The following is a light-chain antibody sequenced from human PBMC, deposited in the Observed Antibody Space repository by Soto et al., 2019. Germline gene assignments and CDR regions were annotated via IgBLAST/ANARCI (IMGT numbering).Light chain of an antibody. Sequence: EIVLTQSPATLSLSPVERATLSCRASQSISRFLAWYQQKPGQAPRLLIYGASNRATGIPARFSGSGSGTDFTLTISSLEPEDFAVYYCQQHFNGPITFGQGTRLEIK. V-gene: IGKV3-11*01. CDR1: QSISRF. CDR2: GAS. CDR3: QQHFNGPIT. J-gene: IGKJ5*01.